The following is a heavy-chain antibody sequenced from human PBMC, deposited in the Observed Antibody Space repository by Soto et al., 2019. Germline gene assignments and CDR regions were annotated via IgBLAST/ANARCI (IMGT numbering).Heavy chain of an antibody. CDR3: ARQGSGSYYFDY. D-gene: IGHD2-15*01. CDR2: ISSNGGST. Sequence: EVQLVESGGGLVQPGGSLRLSCAASGFTFSSYAMHWVRQAPGKGLEYVSAISSNGGSTYYANSVKGRFTISRDNSKKTTFLQMGSLRAEDMAVYYCARQGSGSYYFDYWGQSTLGTLSS. CDR1: GFTFSSYA. V-gene: IGHV3-64*01. J-gene: IGHJ4*02.